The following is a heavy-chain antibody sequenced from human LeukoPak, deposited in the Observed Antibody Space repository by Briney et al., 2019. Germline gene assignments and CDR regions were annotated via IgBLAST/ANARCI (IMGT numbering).Heavy chain of an antibody. J-gene: IGHJ6*02. V-gene: IGHV1-69*01. CDR3: ARAYGATYYYYGMDV. CDR2: IIPIFGTA. CDR1: GGTFSSYA. Sequence: ASVKVSCKASGGTFSSYAISWVRQAPGQGLEWMGGIIPIFGTANYAQKFQGRVTITADESTSTAYMELSSLRSEDTAVYYCARAYGATYYYYGMDVWGQGTTVTVSS. D-gene: IGHD4-17*01.